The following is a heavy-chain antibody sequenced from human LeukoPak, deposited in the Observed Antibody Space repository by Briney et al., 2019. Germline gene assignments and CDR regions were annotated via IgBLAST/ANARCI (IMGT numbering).Heavy chain of an antibody. J-gene: IGHJ4*02. D-gene: IGHD6-13*01. CDR1: GYTFTSYD. Sequence: ASVKVSCKASGYTFTSYDINWVRQATGQGLEWMGWMNPNSGNTGYAQKFQGRVTMTRNTCISTAYMELSSLRSEDTAVYYCARGLRYSSSWYAGVIGYWGQGTLVSVSS. CDR2: MNPNSGNT. V-gene: IGHV1-8*01. CDR3: ARGLRYSSSWYAGVIGY.